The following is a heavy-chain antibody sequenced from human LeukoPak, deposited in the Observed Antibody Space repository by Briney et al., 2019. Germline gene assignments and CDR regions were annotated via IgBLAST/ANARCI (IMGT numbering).Heavy chain of an antibody. CDR1: GFTFSSYS. V-gene: IGHV3-21*01. CDR3: ARVVTAAWDWFDP. CDR2: ISSSGSFI. D-gene: IGHD2-2*01. J-gene: IGHJ5*02. Sequence: GGSLRLSCAASGFTFSSYSMNWVRQAPGKGLEWVSSISSSGSFIYYADSVKGRLTTSRDNAKNSLYLQMNSLRADDTAVYYCARVVTAAWDWFDPWGQGTLVTVSS.